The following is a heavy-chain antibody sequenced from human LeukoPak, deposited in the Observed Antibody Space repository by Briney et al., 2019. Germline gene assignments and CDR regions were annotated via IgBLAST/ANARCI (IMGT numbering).Heavy chain of an antibody. J-gene: IGHJ4*02. CDR3: AREGRDGYNYRAYYFDY. CDR2: IYYSGST. Sequence: SETLSLTCTVSGGSISSYYWSWIRQPPGKGLEWIGYIYYSGSTNYNPSLKSRVTISVDTSKNQFSLKLGSVTAADAAVYYCAREGRDGYNYRAYYFDYWGQGTLVTVSS. CDR1: GGSISSYY. D-gene: IGHD5-12*01. V-gene: IGHV4-59*01.